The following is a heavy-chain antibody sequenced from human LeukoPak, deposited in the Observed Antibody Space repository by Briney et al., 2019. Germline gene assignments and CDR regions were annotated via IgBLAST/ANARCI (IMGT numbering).Heavy chain of an antibody. CDR3: ARGYYGGKWGAFDI. CDR1: GYTFTSYD. V-gene: IGHV1-8*02. D-gene: IGHD4-23*01. J-gene: IGHJ3*02. CDR2: MNPNSGNT. Sequence: ASVKVSCKASGYTFTSYDINWVRQAPGQGLEWMGWMNPNSGNTGYAQKFQGRVTMTTDTSTSTAYMELRSLRSDDTAVYYCARGYYGGKWGAFDIWGQGTMVTVSS.